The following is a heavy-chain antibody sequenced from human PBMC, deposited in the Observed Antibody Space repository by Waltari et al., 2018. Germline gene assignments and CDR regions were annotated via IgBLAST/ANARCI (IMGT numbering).Heavy chain of an antibody. J-gene: IGHJ3*02. V-gene: IGHV4-4*07. Sequence: QVQLQESGPGLVKPSETLSLTCTVSGGSISSYYWSWIRQPAGKGLEWIGRIYTSGGTNYNPSLKSRVTMSVDTSKNQFSLKLSSVTAADTAVYYCARWVHYYDSSGYFGYDAFDIWGQGTMVTVSS. CDR1: GGSISSYY. CDR3: ARWVHYYDSSGYFGYDAFDI. CDR2: IYTSGGT. D-gene: IGHD3-22*01.